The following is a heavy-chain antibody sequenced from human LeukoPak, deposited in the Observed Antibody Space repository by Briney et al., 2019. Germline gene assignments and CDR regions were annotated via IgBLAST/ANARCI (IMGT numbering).Heavy chain of an antibody. D-gene: IGHD1-26*01. CDR1: GGSISSGGYY. CDR3: ASNLWEQAEQYYYYMDV. V-gene: IGHV4-31*03. CDR2: IYYSGST. J-gene: IGHJ6*03. Sequence: SETLSLTCTVSGGSISSGGYYWSWIRQHPGKGLEWIGYIYYSGSTYYNPSLKSRVTISVDTSKNQFSLKLSSVTAADTAVYYCASNLWEQAEQYYYYMDVWGKGTTVTVSS.